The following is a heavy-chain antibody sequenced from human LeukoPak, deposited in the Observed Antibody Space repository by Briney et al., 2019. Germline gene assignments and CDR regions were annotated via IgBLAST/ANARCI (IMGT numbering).Heavy chain of an antibody. CDR1: EFTFSDYA. CDR3: AKGSTMYTAYYFDY. J-gene: IGHJ4*02. V-gene: IGHV3-23*01. CDR2: ISGSGGST. D-gene: IGHD3-10*02. Sequence: GGSLRLSCAASEFTFSDYAMSWVRQTPGKGLEWVSVISGSGGSTDYADSVKGRFTISRDNSKNTLYVQMNSLRAEDTAVYYCAKGSTMYTAYYFDYWGQGTLVTVSS.